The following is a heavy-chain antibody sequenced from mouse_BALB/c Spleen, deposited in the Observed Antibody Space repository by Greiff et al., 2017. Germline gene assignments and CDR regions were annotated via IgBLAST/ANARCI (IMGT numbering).Heavy chain of an antibody. CDR1: GFSITSGYY. J-gene: IGHJ4*01. D-gene: IGHD2-14*01. V-gene: IGHV3-6*02. Sequence: ASGPGLVQPSQSLSLTCSVSGFSITSGYYWNWIRQFPGNKLEWLGYISYDGSNNYHPSLQNRISITRDTSKNQFFLKLNSVTTEDTATYVLASPYDRYDDAMDYWGQGTSVTVSS. CDR2: ISYDGSN. CDR3: ASPYDRYDDAMDY.